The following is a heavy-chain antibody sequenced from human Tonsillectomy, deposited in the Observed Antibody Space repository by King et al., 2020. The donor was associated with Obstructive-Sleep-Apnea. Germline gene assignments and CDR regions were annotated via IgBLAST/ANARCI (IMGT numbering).Heavy chain of an antibody. V-gene: IGHV3-9*01. J-gene: IGHJ4*02. CDR1: GFTFDRLA. D-gene: IGHD2-15*01. Sequence: VQLVESGGGLVQPGMSLRLSCSMSGFTFDRLAMHWVRQAPGKGLEWVAGFSLGTDRRGYADSVKGRFTVSRDYAKNSLHLEMNSLREEDTAFYYCARDDSPGGLGYWGQGTLVTVSS. CDR2: FSLGTDRR. CDR3: ARDDSPGGLGY.